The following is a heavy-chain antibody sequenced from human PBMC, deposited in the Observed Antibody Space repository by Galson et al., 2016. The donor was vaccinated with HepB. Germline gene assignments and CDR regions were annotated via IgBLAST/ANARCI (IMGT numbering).Heavy chain of an antibody. V-gene: IGHV3-21*01. J-gene: IGHJ3*02. CDR3: ARVGPPVVVFGTTHILDAFDI. CDR1: GFPFGSYA. CDR2: INSGSAYI. Sequence: SLRLSCAASGFPFGSYAINWVRQAPGKGLEWVSSINSGSAYISYTKSLKGRFTISRDNAKSSLYLQMNSLRPEDTAVYYCARVGPPVVVFGTTHILDAFDIWGQGTVVTISS. D-gene: IGHD2-15*01.